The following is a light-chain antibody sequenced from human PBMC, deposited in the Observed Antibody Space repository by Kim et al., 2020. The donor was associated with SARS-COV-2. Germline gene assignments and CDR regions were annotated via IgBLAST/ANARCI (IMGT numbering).Light chain of an antibody. J-gene: IGKJ2*03. CDR3: QQTFSTQYS. V-gene: IGKV1-39*01. CDR1: QSVSIN. Sequence: SASVGDRVTITCRATQSVSINLNWYKQRPGKAPRLLIYGASTLQSGVPSRFSGSGSGTGFTLTISSLQPEDFAIYYCQQTFSTQYSFGQGTKMEIK. CDR2: GAS.